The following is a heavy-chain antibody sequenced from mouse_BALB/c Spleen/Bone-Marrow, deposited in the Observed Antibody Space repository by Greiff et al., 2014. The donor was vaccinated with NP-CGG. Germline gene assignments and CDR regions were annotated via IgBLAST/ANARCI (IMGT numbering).Heavy chain of an antibody. V-gene: IGHV5-6*02. CDR1: GFTFSSYG. Sequence: EVNVVESGGDLVKPGGSLKLSCAASGFTFSSYGMSWVRQTPDKRLEWVATISSGGSYTYYPDRVKGRFTISRDNAKNTLYLQMSSLKSEDTAMYYCARRGYGNSYWYFDVWGAGTTVTVSS. CDR2: ISSGGSYT. CDR3: ARRGYGNSYWYFDV. J-gene: IGHJ1*01. D-gene: IGHD2-10*02.